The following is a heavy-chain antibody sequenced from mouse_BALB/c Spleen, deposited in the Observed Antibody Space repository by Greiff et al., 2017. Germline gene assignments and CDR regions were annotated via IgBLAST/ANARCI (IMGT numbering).Heavy chain of an antibody. CDR3: ARGIPPFDY. D-gene: IGHD5-1-1*01. CDR2: IDPSDSYT. V-gene: IGHV1-69*02. CDR1: GYTFTSYW. Sequence: VQLQQPGAELVKPGASVKLSCKASGYTFTSYWMHWVKQRPGQGLEWIGEIDPSDSYTNYNQKFKGKATLTVDKSSSTAYMQLSSLTSEDSAVYYCARGIPPFDYWGQGTTLTVSS. J-gene: IGHJ2*01.